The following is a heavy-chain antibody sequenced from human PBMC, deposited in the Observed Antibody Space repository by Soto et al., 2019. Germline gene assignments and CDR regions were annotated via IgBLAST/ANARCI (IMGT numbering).Heavy chain of an antibody. Sequence: QLQLQESGPGLVKPSETLSLTCSVSGGSIRRSSYFWGWLRQAPGKRLEWIGRIYYSGSTYLNPSLKSRVTVSVDTSKNQFSLKLSSVTAADTAVYYWARHASDFWRDPWGQGTLVTFSS. J-gene: IGHJ5*02. CDR3: ARHASDFWRDP. D-gene: IGHD2-21*02. V-gene: IGHV4-39*01. CDR2: IYYSGST. CDR1: GGSIRRSSYF.